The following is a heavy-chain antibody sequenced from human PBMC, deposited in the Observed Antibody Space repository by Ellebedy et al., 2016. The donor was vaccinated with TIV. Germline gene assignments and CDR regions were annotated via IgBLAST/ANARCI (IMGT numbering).Heavy chain of an antibody. CDR2: LTRSGDNT. CDR3: ARDREGWETDAFDI. Sequence: GESLKISCTAPGFTFSSYAMTWVRQAPGEGLEWVSSLTRSGDNTYYAESVKGRFTISRDNAKNTLYLHMNSLRAEDTAVYFCARDREGWETDAFDIWGQGTMVTVSS. D-gene: IGHD1-26*01. J-gene: IGHJ3*02. V-gene: IGHV3-23*01. CDR1: GFTFSSYA.